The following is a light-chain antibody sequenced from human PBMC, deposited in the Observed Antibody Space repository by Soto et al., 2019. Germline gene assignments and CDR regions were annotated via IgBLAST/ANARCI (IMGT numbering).Light chain of an antibody. CDR2: DVT. V-gene: IGLV2-14*03. CDR1: SSDVDDYNS. CDR3: SSYTSSSTVV. Sequence: QSALTQPASVSGSPGQSITISCTGTSSDVDDYNSVSWYQHHPGEAPKLMIYDVTNRPSGVSNRFFGSKSGNTASLTISGLQAEDEADYYCSSYTSSSTVVFGGGTKLTVL. J-gene: IGLJ3*02.